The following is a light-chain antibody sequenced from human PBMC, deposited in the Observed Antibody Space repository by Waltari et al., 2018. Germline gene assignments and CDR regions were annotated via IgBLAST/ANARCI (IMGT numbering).Light chain of an antibody. CDR2: AAS. CDR3: QQLITYPFT. J-gene: IGKJ3*01. CDR1: QGISSY. Sequence: DIQLTQSPSFLSASVGDRVHITCRGSQGISSYLAWYQQKPGKAPNLLIYAASTLQSGVPSRFSGSGSGTEFTLTISSLQPEDFATYYCQQLITYPFTFGPGTKVDIK. V-gene: IGKV1-9*01.